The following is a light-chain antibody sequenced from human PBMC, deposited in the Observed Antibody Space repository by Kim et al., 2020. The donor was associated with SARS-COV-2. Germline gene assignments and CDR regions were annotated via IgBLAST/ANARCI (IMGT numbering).Light chain of an antibody. V-gene: IGKV2-28*01. CDR1: QSLLHNNGYNY. CDR3: MQALQRRT. J-gene: IGKJ4*01. CDR2: LGS. Sequence: DIVMTQSPLSLPVTPGEPASISCRSSQSLLHNNGYNYLDWYLQKPGQSPQLLIYLGSNRASGVPDRFSGSGSGTDFTLKISRVEAEDVGVYYCMQALQRRTFGGGTKVEI.